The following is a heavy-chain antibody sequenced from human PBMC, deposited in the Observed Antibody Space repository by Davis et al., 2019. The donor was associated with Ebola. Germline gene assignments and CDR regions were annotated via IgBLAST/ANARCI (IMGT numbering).Heavy chain of an antibody. Sequence: MPSDTLSLTCTVASGSVNSNVYSGNSIRQSPEKGVEGIGFIYNGGTTNYNPSLNSRITISKDTSRNQFSLELRSVTAADTAVYYCAALFSGSYLAYVDVLGKGTTVTVS. CDR2: IYNGGTT. CDR3: AALFSGSYLAYVDV. D-gene: IGHD1-26*01. V-gene: IGHV4-61*08. J-gene: IGHJ6*03. CDR1: SGSVNSNVYS.